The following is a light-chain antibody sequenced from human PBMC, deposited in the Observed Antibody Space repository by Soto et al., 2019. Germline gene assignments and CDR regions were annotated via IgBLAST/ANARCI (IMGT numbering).Light chain of an antibody. CDR1: SSNIGAGYD. CDR3: QSYDNTLGGHVV. Sequence: QPVLTQPPSVSGAPGQRVTISCTGSSSNIGAGYDVHWYHQVPGTAPKLLIHGNSNRPSGVPDRFSASKSGTSASLAITGLRSEDEADYYCQSYDNTLGGHVVFGGGTKLTVL. CDR2: GNS. V-gene: IGLV1-40*01. J-gene: IGLJ2*01.